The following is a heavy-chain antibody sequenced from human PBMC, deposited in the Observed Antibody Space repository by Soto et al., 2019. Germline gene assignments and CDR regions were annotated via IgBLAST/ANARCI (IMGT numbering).Heavy chain of an antibody. Sequence: PSETLSLTCAVSGGSISSGSYSWSWIRQPPGKGLEWIGYIYHSGSTYYYPSLKSRVTISVDRSKNQFSLKLSSVTAADTAVYYCARGGVDYYDSSGYYFSPYYFDYWGQGTLVTAPQ. CDR1: GGSISSGSYS. D-gene: IGHD3-22*01. V-gene: IGHV4-30-2*01. J-gene: IGHJ4*02. CDR2: IYHSGST. CDR3: ARGGVDYYDSSGYYFSPYYFDY.